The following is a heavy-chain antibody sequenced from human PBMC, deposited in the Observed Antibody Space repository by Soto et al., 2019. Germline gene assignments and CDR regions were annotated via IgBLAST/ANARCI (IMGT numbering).Heavy chain of an antibody. D-gene: IGHD3-22*01. CDR2: ISYDGSDK. CDR1: GFTFSSYA. J-gene: IGHJ4*02. CDR3: ARDYYKYYDSSGYYRSPAY. Sequence: QVQLVESGGGVVQPGRSLRLSCAASGFTFSSYAMHWVRQAPGKGLEWVALISYDGSDKDYADSVKGRFTISRDNSRNTLVLKMNSLRAEDTAVYYCARDYYKYYDSSGYYRSPAYWGQGTLVTVSS. V-gene: IGHV3-30-3*01.